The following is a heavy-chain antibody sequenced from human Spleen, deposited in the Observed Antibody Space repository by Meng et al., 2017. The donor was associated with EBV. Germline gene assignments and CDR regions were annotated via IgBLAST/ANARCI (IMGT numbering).Heavy chain of an antibody. CDR2: LNPTSGGT. CDR3: ARYDSSGYYRAY. V-gene: IGHV1-2*02. D-gene: IGHD3-22*01. CDR1: GNTSAPHK. Sequence: QSVAGGNRPGRTVSVSGRLPGNTSAPHKMNRERQAPGQGLEWMGWLNPTSGGTNFAQKFQGRVTMTWDTSISTAYMELSRLRSDATAVYYCARYDSSGYYRAYWGQGTLVTVSS. J-gene: IGHJ4*02.